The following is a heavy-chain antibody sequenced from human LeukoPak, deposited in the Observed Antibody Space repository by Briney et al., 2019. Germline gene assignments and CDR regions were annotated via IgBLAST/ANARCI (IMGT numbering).Heavy chain of an antibody. CDR1: GFTFSTYW. D-gene: IGHD3-10*01. V-gene: IGHV3-74*01. CDR3: ARDLVLGSGSYGQ. CDR2: IHGDGTFT. J-gene: IGHJ4*02. Sequence: GGSLRLSCAASGFTFSTYWMHWVRQAPGKGPVWVSRIHGDGTFTTSADSVKGRFTISRDNAQNMVYLQMNSLRVEDTAVYYCARDLVLGSGSYGQWGQGTLVTVSS.